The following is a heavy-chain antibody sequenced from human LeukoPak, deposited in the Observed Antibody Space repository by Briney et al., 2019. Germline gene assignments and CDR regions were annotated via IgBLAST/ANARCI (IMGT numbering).Heavy chain of an antibody. CDR1: GYSFTNYW. D-gene: IGHD2-15*01. J-gene: IGHJ4*02. V-gene: IGHV5-51*01. CDR2: IYSGDYHT. CDR3: ARVGSGGTPFDY. Sequence: GASLQISCKGSGYSFTNYWIGWVRQMPGKGLEWMGIIYSGDYHTRYSPSFQGQVTISVDKSITTAYLQWSSLKASDTAMYYCARVGSGGTPFDYWGQGTLVTVSS.